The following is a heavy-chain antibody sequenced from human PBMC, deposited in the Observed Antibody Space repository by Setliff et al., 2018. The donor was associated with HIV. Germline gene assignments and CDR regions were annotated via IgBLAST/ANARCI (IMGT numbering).Heavy chain of an antibody. J-gene: IGHJ4*02. V-gene: IGHV1-2*02. CDR2: INPNNGGT. D-gene: IGHD6-25*01. Sequence: ASVKASCKASGYTFSGYYMHWVRQAPGQGLEWMGWINPNNGGTNYAQKFQGRVTMTGDTSISTVYMELSSLRSDDTAVYYCAREKRSSTWLYSSGGTVDYWGLGTLVTVSS. CDR3: AREKRSSTWLYSSGGTVDY. CDR1: GYTFSGYY.